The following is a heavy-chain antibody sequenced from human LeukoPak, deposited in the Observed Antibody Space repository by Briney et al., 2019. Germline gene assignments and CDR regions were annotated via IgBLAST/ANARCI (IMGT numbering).Heavy chain of an antibody. CDR1: GGSISSYY. V-gene: IGHV4-59*01. D-gene: IGHD1-1*01. CDR2: IYYSGST. CDR3: ASLGTPGNDS. Sequence: PSGTLSLTCTVSGGSISSYYWSWIRQPPGKGLEWVGYIYYSGSTNYNPSLKSRVTTSVDTTNNQFSLKLSSVTAADTPMYYRASLGTPGNDSWGQGTLVTVS. J-gene: IGHJ5*01.